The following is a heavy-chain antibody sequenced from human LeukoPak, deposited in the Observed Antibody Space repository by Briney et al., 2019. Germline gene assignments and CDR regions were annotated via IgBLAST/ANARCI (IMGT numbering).Heavy chain of an antibody. J-gene: IGHJ4*02. CDR1: GFTFRSYY. CDR2: IDQDGSEK. Sequence: GGPLRLSCAASGFTFRSYYMSWVRQAPGKGLEGVANIDQDGSEKYYVDSVKGRFTIFRDNAKNSLYLQMNSLRVEDTAVYYCARVGAPGTADYWGQGTLVTVSS. V-gene: IGHV3-7*01. D-gene: IGHD6-13*01. CDR3: ARVGAPGTADY.